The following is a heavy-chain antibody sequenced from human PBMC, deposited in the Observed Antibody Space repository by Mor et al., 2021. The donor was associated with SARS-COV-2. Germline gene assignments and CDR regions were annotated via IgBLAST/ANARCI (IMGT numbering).Heavy chain of an antibody. Sequence: GNTGYAQKFQGRVTMTRNTSISTAYMELSSLRSEDTAVYYCARVNIPSLSYSYYYGMDVWGQGTTVTVSS. D-gene: IGHD3-3*01. V-gene: IGHV1-8*01. J-gene: IGHJ6*02. CDR2: GNT. CDR3: ARVNIPSLSYSYYYGMDV.